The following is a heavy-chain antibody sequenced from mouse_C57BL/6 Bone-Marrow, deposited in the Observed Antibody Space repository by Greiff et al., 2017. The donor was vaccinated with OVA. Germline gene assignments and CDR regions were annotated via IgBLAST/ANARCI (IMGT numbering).Heavy chain of an antibody. CDR2: INPNNGGT. J-gene: IGHJ1*03. Sequence: EVQLQQSGPELVKPGASVKMSCKASGYTFTDYYMHWVKQSHGKSLEWIGDINPNNGGTSYNQKFKGKATLTVNKSSSPAYMELRSLTSEDSAVNYCARPPWYFDVWGTGTTVTVSS. V-gene: IGHV1-22*01. CDR1: GYTFTDYY. CDR3: ARPPWYFDV.